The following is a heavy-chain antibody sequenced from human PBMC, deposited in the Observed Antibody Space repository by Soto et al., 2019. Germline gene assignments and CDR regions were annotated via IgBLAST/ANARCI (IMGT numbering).Heavy chain of an antibody. CDR1: GGTFSRYA. J-gene: IGHJ4*02. V-gene: IGHV1-69*06. Sequence: QVQLVQSGAEVKKPGSSVRVACKASGGTFSRYAISCVRQAPGQGLEWMGGIIPIFGTSNYAEKFQGRVTITADKSTARAYMELSSLRSEDTAVYYCAISPADDYGDYWYFDYCGQGTLVTVSS. CDR2: IIPIFGTS. CDR3: AISPADDYGDYWYFDY. D-gene: IGHD4-17*01.